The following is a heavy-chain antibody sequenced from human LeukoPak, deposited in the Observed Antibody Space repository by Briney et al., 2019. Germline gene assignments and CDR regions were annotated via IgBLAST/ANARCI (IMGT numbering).Heavy chain of an antibody. Sequence: AGGSLRLSCAASGFTFSSYAMSWVRQAPGKGLEWVSAISGSGGSTYYADSVKGRFTISRDNSKNTLYLQMNSLRAEDTAVYYCATQHRQYYYDSSGRRYFDYWGQGALVTVSS. CDR1: GFTFSSYA. V-gene: IGHV3-23*01. CDR3: ATQHRQYYYDSSGRRYFDY. D-gene: IGHD3-22*01. CDR2: ISGSGGST. J-gene: IGHJ4*02.